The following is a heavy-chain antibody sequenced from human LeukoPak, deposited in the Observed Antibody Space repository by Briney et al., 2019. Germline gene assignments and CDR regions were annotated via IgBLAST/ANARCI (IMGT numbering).Heavy chain of an antibody. Sequence: SETLSLTCTVSGGSISSYYWSWIRQPPGVGLEWIGYIYYSGSTNYNPSLKSRVTISVDTSKNQFSLKLSSVTAADTAVYYCARDLTHYCTNGVCRDYWGQGTLVTVSS. J-gene: IGHJ4*02. CDR3: ARDLTHYCTNGVCRDY. D-gene: IGHD2-8*01. CDR2: IYYSGST. V-gene: IGHV4-59*01. CDR1: GGSISSYY.